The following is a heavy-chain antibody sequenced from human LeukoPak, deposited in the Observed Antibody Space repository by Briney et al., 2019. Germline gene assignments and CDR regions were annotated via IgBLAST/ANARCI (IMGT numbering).Heavy chain of an antibody. CDR3: ARAETTLLLNY. Sequence: ASVKVSCKASGYSFTNYGTIWVRQTPGQGLQWMGWISAHNGNTNYAQKLQGRVTLTTDTSTSTVHMELRSLTSDDTAVYYCARAETTLLLNYWGQGTLVTVSS. CDR1: GYSFTNYG. J-gene: IGHJ4*02. V-gene: IGHV1-18*01. CDR2: ISAHNGNT. D-gene: IGHD4-11*01.